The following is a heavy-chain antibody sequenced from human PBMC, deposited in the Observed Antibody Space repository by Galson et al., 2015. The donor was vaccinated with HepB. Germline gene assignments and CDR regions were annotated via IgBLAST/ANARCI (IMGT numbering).Heavy chain of an antibody. CDR2: IKSKTDGGTT. Sequence: SLRLSCAASGFTFSIAWMSWVRQTPGKGLEWLGRIKSKTDGGTTDYAAPVKGRFTISRDDSKNTLYLRMNSLKTEDTAVYYCACNQYSNSGFDYWGQGTLVTVSS. CDR3: ACNQYSNSGFDY. D-gene: IGHD6-6*01. CDR1: GFTFSIAW. V-gene: IGHV3-15*01. J-gene: IGHJ4*02.